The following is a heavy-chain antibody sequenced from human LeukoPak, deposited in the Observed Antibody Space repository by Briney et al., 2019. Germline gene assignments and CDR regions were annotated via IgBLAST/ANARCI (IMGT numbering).Heavy chain of an antibody. CDR3: ARAEDGYKSTALDY. J-gene: IGHJ4*02. CDR1: GYTXTSYY. CDR2: INPSGGST. V-gene: IGHV1-46*01. Sequence: GASGRVSCKASGYTXTSYYMHWVRQGPGQGLEWMGIINPSGGSTSYAQKFQGRVTMTRDTSTSTVYMELSSLRAEDTAVYYCARAEDGYKSTALDYWGQGTLVTVSS. D-gene: IGHD5-24*01.